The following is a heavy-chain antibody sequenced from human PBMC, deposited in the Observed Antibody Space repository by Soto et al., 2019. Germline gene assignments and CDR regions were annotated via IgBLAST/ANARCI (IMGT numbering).Heavy chain of an antibody. CDR2: IYYSGST. Sequence: QLQLQESGPGLVKPSETLSLTCTVSGGSISSSSYYWGWIRQPPGKGLEWIGSIYYSGSTYYNPSLKSRVTISVDTSKNQFSLKLSSVTAADTAVYYCARAYYYDSPGYNWFDPWGQGTLVTVSS. V-gene: IGHV4-39*01. D-gene: IGHD3-22*01. J-gene: IGHJ5*02. CDR1: GGSISSSSYY. CDR3: ARAYYYDSPGYNWFDP.